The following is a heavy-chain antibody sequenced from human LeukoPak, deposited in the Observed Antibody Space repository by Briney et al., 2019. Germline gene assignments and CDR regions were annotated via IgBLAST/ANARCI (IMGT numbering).Heavy chain of an antibody. D-gene: IGHD3-22*01. CDR2: IIPIFGTA. Sequence: ASVKVSCKASGYTFTGYYMHWVRQAPGQGLEWMGGIIPIFGTANYAQKFQGRVTITADESTSTAYMELSSLRSEDTAVYYCASYYDSSGPFDYWGQGTLVTVSS. CDR3: ASYYDSSGPFDY. V-gene: IGHV1-69*13. CDR1: GYTFTGYY. J-gene: IGHJ4*02.